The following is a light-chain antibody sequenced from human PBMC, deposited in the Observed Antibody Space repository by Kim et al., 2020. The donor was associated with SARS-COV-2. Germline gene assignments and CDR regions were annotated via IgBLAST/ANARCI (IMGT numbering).Light chain of an antibody. V-gene: IGKV1-5*01. CDR3: HQYNDYSALT. CDR1: QSIDSS. J-gene: IGKJ4*01. CDR2: DAS. Sequence: DIQLTQSPSTLAASVGDRVSITCRASQSIDSSLAWYQQKPGTAHDLLVRDASNLADGVPSRFSGGGSGTQFTLTINNLQPDDYATYYCHQYNDYSALTFGGGTKVDIK.